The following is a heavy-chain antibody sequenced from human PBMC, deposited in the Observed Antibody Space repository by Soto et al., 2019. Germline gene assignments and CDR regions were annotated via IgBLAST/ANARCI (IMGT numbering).Heavy chain of an antibody. CDR1: GGSISSSNW. D-gene: IGHD6-19*01. CDR2: IYHSGST. V-gene: IGHV4-4*02. CDR3: ARGPYSSGPAFDY. Sequence: SETLSLTCAVSGGSISSSNWWSWVRQPPGKGLEWIGEIYHSGSTNYNPSLKSRVTISVDKSKNQFSLKLSSVTAADTAVYYCARGPYSSGPAFDYWGQGTLVTAPQ. J-gene: IGHJ4*02.